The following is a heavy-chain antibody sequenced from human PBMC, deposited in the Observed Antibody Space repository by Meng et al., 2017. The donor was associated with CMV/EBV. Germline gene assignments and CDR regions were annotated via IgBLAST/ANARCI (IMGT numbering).Heavy chain of an antibody. CDR1: GYTFTSYY. CDR3: ARGEQFAGAFDI. D-gene: IGHD6-6*01. Sequence: ASVQVSCKASGYTFTSYYMHWVRQVPGQGLEWMGIINPSGGSTSYAQKFQGRVTMTRDTSTSTVYMELSSLRSEDTAVYYCARGEQFAGAFDIWGQGTTVTVSS. V-gene: IGHV1-46*01. CDR2: INPSGGST. J-gene: IGHJ3*02.